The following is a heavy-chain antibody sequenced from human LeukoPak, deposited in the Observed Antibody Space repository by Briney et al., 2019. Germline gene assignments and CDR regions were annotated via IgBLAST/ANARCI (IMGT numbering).Heavy chain of an antibody. V-gene: IGHV5-51*01. Sequence: GESLKISCKGSGYSFSSYWIGWVRQMPGKGLEWMGIIYPGDSDTRYSPSFQGQVTISADKSISTAYLQWSSLKASDTAMYYCARQSRDDYKFFDPWGQGTLVTVSS. CDR1: GYSFSSYW. J-gene: IGHJ5*02. CDR3: ARQSRDDYKFFDP. CDR2: IYPGDSDT. D-gene: IGHD5-24*01.